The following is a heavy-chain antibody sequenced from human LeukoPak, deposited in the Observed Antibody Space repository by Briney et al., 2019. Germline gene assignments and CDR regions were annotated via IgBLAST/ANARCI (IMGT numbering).Heavy chain of an antibody. CDR2: ISYDGSNK. D-gene: IGHD6-13*01. CDR3: ARGAVGAAAGSDAFDI. J-gene: IGHJ3*02. V-gene: IGHV3-30-3*01. CDR1: GFTFSSYA. Sequence: PGGSLRLSCAASGFTFSSYAMHWVRQAPGKGLEWVAVISYDGSNKYYADSAKGRFTISRDSSKNTLYLQMNSLRAEDTAVYYCARGAVGAAAGSDAFDIWGQGTMVTVSS.